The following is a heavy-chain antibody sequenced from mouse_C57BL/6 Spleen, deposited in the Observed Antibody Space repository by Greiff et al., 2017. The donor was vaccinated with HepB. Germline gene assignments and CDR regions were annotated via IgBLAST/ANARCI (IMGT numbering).Heavy chain of an antibody. CDR1: GFTFSDYY. V-gene: IGHV5-16*01. Sequence: EVMLVESEGGLVQPGSSMKLSCTASGFTFSDYYMAWVRQVPEKGLEWVANINYDGSSTYYLDSLKSRFIISRDNAKKILYLQMSSLKSEDTATYYCARDLYSYWYFDVWGTGTTVTVSS. CDR2: INYDGSST. J-gene: IGHJ1*03. CDR3: ARDLYSYWYFDV. D-gene: IGHD2-12*01.